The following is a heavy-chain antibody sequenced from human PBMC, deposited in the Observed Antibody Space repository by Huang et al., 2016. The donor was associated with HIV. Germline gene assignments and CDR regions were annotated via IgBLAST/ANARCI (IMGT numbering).Heavy chain of an antibody. Sequence: QVQLVESGGGVVQPGRSLRLSCAASGFTLSDYAIHWVRPDAGKGREWLEFISDDGNVKFYSDSVGGRFTISRDNFNNTLYLQMNSLRHEDTALYYCARFGKRLPMLRGEDVIGDIWGQGTMVIVSS. J-gene: IGHJ3*02. CDR3: ARFGKRLPMLRGEDVIGDI. CDR1: GFTLSDYA. CDR2: ISDDGNVK. D-gene: IGHD3-10*01. V-gene: IGHV3-30-3*01.